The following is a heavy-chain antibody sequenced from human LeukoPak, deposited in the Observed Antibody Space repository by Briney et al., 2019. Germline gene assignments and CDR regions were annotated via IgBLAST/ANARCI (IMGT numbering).Heavy chain of an antibody. Sequence: ASVKVSCKASGYTFTSYDISWVRQATGQGLEWMGYMNANSGKTGYAQKFQDRVTMTWDTSISTAYMELSSLRSEDTAVYYCAREFRRDDRWGQGTLVIVSS. CDR2: MNANSGKT. CDR3: AREFRRDDR. J-gene: IGHJ4*02. CDR1: GYTFTSYD. V-gene: IGHV1-8*01.